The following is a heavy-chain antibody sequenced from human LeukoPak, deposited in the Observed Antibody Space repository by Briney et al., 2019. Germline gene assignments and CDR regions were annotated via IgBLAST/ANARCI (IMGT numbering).Heavy chain of an antibody. CDR1: GFTLSSFS. CDR2: ISSSSNII. V-gene: IGHV3-48*04. J-gene: IGHJ4*02. CDR3: ARDAMSGSYAYFFDY. Sequence: PGGSLRVSCGASGFTLSSFSMNWVRQAPGKGLEWVSYISSSSNIIYYADSVKGRFTISRDNAKNSLYLQMNSLRAEDTAVYYCARDAMSGSYAYFFDYWGQGTLVTVSS. D-gene: IGHD1-26*01.